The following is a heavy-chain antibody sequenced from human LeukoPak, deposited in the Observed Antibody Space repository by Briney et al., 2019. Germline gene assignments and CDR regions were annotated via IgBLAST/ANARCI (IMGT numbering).Heavy chain of an antibody. CDR1: GGSFSGYY. Sequence: PSETLSLTCAVYGGSFSGYYWSWIRQPPGKGLEWIGEINHSGSTNYNPSLKSRVTISVDTSKNQFSLKLSSVPAADTAVYYCARHRIRYYGSGSYFYWGQGTLVTVSS. CDR2: INHSGST. CDR3: ARHRIRYYGSGSYFY. J-gene: IGHJ4*02. D-gene: IGHD3-10*01. V-gene: IGHV4-34*01.